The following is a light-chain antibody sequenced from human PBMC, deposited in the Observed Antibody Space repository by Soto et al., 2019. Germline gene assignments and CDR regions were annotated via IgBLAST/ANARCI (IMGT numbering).Light chain of an antibody. CDR2: EVS. CDR3: CSYVGSSTWV. V-gene: IGLV2-23*02. CDR1: SSAVGSYNL. Sequence: QSALTQPASVSGSPGQSITISCTGSSSAVGSYNLVSWYQQRPGKAPKLMIYEVSKRPSGVSNRFSGSKSGNTASLTISGLQAEDEADYYCCSYVGSSTWVFGGGTKVTVL. J-gene: IGLJ3*02.